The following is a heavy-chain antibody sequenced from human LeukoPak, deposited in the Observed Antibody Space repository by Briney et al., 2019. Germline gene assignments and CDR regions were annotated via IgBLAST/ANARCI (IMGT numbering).Heavy chain of an antibody. D-gene: IGHD6-6*01. Sequence: PGGSLRLSCAASGFTFSGYSMNWVRQAPGKGLEWVSSISSSSSYIYHADSVKGRFTISRDNAKNSLYLQMNSLRAEDTAVYYCAKSSSSSLLGYWGQGTLVTVSS. V-gene: IGHV3-21*04. J-gene: IGHJ4*02. CDR1: GFTFSGYS. CDR2: ISSSSSYI. CDR3: AKSSSSSLLGY.